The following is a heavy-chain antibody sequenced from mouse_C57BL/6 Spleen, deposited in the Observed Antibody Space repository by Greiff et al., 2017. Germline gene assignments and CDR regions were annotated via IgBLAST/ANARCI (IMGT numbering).Heavy chain of an antibody. CDR2: INPIRGYT. CDR3: AHGNSGAMDY. D-gene: IGHD2-1*01. CDR1: GYTFTRYT. J-gene: IGHJ4*01. Sequence: VKLMESGAELARPGASVKMSCEASGYTFTRYTMHWVKQRPGQGLEWIGYINPIRGYTKYNQKYKDKATLTADKSASTAYMQLSSLTAEDSAVYYCAHGNSGAMDYWGQGTSVTVSS. V-gene: IGHV1-4*01.